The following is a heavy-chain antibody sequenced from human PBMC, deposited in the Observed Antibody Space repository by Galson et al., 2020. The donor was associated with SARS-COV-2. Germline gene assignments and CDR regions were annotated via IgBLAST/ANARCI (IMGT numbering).Heavy chain of an antibody. V-gene: IGHV3-33*05. J-gene: IGHJ4*02. CDR2: ILYDGSKK. CDR1: GFSFDSFD. D-gene: IGHD6-13*01. Sequence: TGGSLRLSCAASGFSFDSFDMHWVRQAPGKGLEWVALILYDGSKKYYKDSVKGRFSISRDNSKNTLYLQMSSLRADDTALYYCGREYPGAAAGQRFPPDYWGQGTLVTVSS. CDR3: GREYPGAAAGQRFPPDY.